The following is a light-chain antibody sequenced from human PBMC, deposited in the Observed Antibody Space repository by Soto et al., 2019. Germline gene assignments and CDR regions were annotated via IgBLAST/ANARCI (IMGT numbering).Light chain of an antibody. V-gene: IGKV3-20*01. CDR2: GAS. Sequence: EIVLTQSPGTLSLSPGERATLSCRASQTVTSSFLAWYQQKPGQAPRLLIYGASSRATGVPDRFSGSVSGTDFTLTISRLEPEDFAVYYCQQYGDSVWTFGQGTKVEIK. J-gene: IGKJ1*01. CDR1: QTVTSSF. CDR3: QQYGDSVWT.